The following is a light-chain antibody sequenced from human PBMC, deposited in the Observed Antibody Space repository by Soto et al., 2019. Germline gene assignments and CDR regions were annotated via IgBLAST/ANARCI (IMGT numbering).Light chain of an antibody. CDR3: QQYGTRPQT. Sequence: IVLTQSPATLSLSIGKRGTISFRASQSVSGSYLAWYQQKPGQAPGLLIYAASTSVTSIPARFSGSGSGTDFSPTISRLKPQDYAVYYCQQYGTRPQTFGRGTKVDIK. CDR2: AAS. J-gene: IGKJ1*01. V-gene: IGKV3-20*01. CDR1: QSVSGSY.